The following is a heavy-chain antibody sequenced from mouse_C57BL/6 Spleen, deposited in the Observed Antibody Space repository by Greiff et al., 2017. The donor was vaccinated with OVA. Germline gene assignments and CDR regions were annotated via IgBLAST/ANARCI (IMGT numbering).Heavy chain of an antibody. CDR1: GYAFSSSW. CDR3: AREWGLDY. V-gene: IGHV1-82*01. D-gene: IGHD1-3*01. J-gene: IGHJ2*01. CDR2: ISPGDGDT. Sequence: QVQLKESGPELVKPGASVKISCKASGYAFSSSWMNWVKQRPGKGLEWIGRISPGDGDTNYNGKFKGKATLTADKSSSTAYMQLSSLTSEESAVYFCAREWGLDYRGKGTTLTVAS.